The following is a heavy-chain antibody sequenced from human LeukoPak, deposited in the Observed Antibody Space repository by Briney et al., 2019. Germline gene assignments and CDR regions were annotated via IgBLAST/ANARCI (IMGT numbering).Heavy chain of an antibody. J-gene: IGHJ4*02. CDR2: ISGSGGST. D-gene: IGHD3-10*01. V-gene: IGHV3-23*01. CDR1: GFTFSSFW. Sequence: GGSLRLSCAASGFTFSSFWMSWVRQAPGKGLEWVSAISGSGGSTYYADSVKGRFTISRDNSKNTLYLQMSSLRAEDTAVYYCAKDRFVGRWQENDYWGQGTLVTVSS. CDR3: AKDRFVGRWQENDY.